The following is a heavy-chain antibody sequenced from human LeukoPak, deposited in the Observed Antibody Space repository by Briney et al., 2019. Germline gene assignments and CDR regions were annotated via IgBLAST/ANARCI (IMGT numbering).Heavy chain of an antibody. CDR2: ISGSGGDT. J-gene: IGHJ4*02. CDR1: GFTFSNYA. D-gene: IGHD3-22*01. V-gene: IGHV3-21*01. CDR3: ARDGRGYYYDSSGYYHDY. Sequence: GGSLRLSCAGSGFTFSNYAMNWVRQAPGKGLEWVSDISGSGGDTYYADSVKGRFTISRDNAKNSLYLQMNSLRAEDTAVYYCARDGRGYYYDSSGYYHDYWGQGTLVTVSS.